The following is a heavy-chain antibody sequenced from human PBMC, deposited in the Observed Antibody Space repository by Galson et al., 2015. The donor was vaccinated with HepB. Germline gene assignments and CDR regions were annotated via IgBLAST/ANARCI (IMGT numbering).Heavy chain of an antibody. CDR1: GYNFAGYW. J-gene: IGHJ4*02. V-gene: IGHV5-51*01. Sequence: QSGAEVKKPGESLKISCTGSGYNFAGYWIGWVRQMPGKGLEWMGVIYPGDSATRYSPSFQGQVTISADKSISTAYLQWSSLKASDTAIYYCARFRMAAALYYFDYWGQVTLVTVSS. CDR3: ARFRMAAALYYFDY. CDR2: IYPGDSAT. D-gene: IGHD6-13*01.